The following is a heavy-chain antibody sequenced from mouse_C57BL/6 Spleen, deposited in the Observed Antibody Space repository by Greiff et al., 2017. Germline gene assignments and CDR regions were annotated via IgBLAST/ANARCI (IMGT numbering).Heavy chain of an antibody. Sequence: EVHLVESGPGLVKPSQSLSLTCSVTGYSITSGYYWNWIRQFPGNKLEWMGYISYDGSNNYNPSLKNLISITRDTSKNQFFLKLNSVTTEDTATYYCAREGITPYYFDYWGQGTTLTVSS. CDR1: GYSITSGYY. D-gene: IGHD2-4*01. CDR2: ISYDGSN. V-gene: IGHV3-6*01. CDR3: AREGITPYYFDY. J-gene: IGHJ2*01.